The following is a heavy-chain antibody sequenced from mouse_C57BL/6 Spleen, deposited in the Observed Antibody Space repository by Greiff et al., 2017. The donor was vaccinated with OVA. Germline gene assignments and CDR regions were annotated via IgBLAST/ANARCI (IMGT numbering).Heavy chain of an antibody. CDR3: ARDKAYAMDY. V-gene: IGHV3-6*01. CDR1: GYSITSGYY. CDR2: ISYDGSN. Sequence: EVHLVESGPGLVKPSQSLSLTCSVTGYSITSGYYWNWIRQFPGNKLEWMGYISYDGSNNYNPSLKNRISITRDTSKNQFFLKLNSVTTEDTATYYCARDKAYAMDYWGQGTSVTVSS. J-gene: IGHJ4*01.